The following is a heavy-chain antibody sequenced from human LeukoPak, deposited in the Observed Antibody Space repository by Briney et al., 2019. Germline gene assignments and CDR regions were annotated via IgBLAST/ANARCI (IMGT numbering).Heavy chain of an antibody. D-gene: IGHD3-22*01. CDR3: AREYYYDSSGFYSHDAFDI. CDR2: IYNSGST. J-gene: IGHJ3*02. Sequence: DPSQTLSLTCTVSGGSISSGAYYWSWIRQHPGKGLEWIGYIYNSGSTYYNPSLKSRLSISVDTSKIQFSLKLSSVTAADTAVYYCAREYYYDSSGFYSHDAFDIWGQGTMVTVSS. V-gene: IGHV4-31*03. CDR1: GGSISSGAYY.